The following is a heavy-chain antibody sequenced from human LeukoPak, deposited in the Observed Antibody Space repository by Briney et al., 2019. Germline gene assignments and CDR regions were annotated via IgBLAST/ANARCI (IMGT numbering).Heavy chain of an antibody. D-gene: IGHD2-21*02. Sequence: GRSLRLSCAASGFPFDAFAMHWVRQAPGKGLEWVSGISWNSGSIGYADSVKGRFTISRDNAKNSLYLQMNSLRAEDTALYYCAKDGAYCGGDCYPGMDVWGQGTTVTVSS. V-gene: IGHV3-9*01. CDR1: GFPFDAFA. J-gene: IGHJ6*02. CDR2: ISWNSGSI. CDR3: AKDGAYCGGDCYPGMDV.